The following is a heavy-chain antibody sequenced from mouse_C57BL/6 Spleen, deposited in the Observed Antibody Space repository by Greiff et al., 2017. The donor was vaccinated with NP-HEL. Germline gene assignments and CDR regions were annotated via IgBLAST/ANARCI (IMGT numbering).Heavy chain of an antibody. CDR2: IDPEDGET. V-gene: IGHV14-2*01. D-gene: IGHD4-1*01. CDR1: GFNIKDYY. Sequence: EVKLVESGAELVKPGASVKLSCTASGFNIKDYYMHWVKQRTEQGLEWIGRIDPEDGETKYAPKFQGKATITADTSSNTAYLQLSSLTSEDTAVYYCAREELGRQPYFDYWGQGTTLTVSS. CDR3: AREELGRQPYFDY. J-gene: IGHJ2*01.